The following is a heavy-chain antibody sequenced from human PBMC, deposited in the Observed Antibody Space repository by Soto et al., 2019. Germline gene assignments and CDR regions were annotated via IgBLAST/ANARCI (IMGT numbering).Heavy chain of an antibody. CDR1: GLTFGSRA. J-gene: IGHJ4*02. D-gene: IGHD3-10*01. V-gene: IGHV3-23*01. CDR2: ITDTGGDA. CDR3: ARGSTDSYPGSRIFDF. Sequence: GGSLRLSCVASGLTFGSRAVSWVRQAPGEGLQWVSTITDTGGDAKYADSVRGRFVISRDNSKKTLYLQMTSLTAEDSAMYFCARGSTDSYPGSRIFDFWGRGTLVTVSS.